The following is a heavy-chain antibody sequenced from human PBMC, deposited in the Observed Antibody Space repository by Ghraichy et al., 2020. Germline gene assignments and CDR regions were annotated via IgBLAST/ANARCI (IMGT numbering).Heavy chain of an antibody. Sequence: GESQNISCTASGFTFSNYAMTWVRQATGKGLEWVSAFSGGIPYFADSVKGRFSMSRDNSKNTLYLQMDSLRAEDTAVYYCAKYRTPAVTTIFDYWGRGTLVTVSS. CDR2: FSGGIP. V-gene: IGHV3-23*01. CDR1: GFTFSNYA. J-gene: IGHJ4*02. D-gene: IGHD4-17*01. CDR3: AKYRTPAVTTIFDY.